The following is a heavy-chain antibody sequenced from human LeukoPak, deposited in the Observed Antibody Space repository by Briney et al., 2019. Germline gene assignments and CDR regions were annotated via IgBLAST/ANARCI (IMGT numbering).Heavy chain of an antibody. D-gene: IGHD2-15*01. V-gene: IGHV1-2*02. Sequence: GASVKVSCKASGYTFTGYYMHWVRQAPGQGLEWMGWINPNSGGTNYAQKFQGRVTMTRDTSISTAYMELSRLRSDDTAVYYCARELYCSGGGCYSVLFDYWGQGTLVTVSS. CDR2: INPNSGGT. CDR3: ARELYCSGGGCYSVLFDY. J-gene: IGHJ4*02. CDR1: GYTFTGYY.